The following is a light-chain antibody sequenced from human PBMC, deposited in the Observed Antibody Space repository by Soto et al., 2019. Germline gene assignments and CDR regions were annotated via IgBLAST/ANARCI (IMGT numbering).Light chain of an antibody. J-gene: IGKJ5*01. CDR2: GAS. V-gene: IGKV3-20*01. Sequence: EVVLTQSPCTLSLSPGERATLSCRATQTLSRSWLAWYQHKAGQAPRLLVSGASRRATGIPDRFSGSGSGTDFTLTISRLEPQDSAMYYCQQYVISVTFGQGTRLEI. CDR1: QTLSRSW. CDR3: QQYVISVT.